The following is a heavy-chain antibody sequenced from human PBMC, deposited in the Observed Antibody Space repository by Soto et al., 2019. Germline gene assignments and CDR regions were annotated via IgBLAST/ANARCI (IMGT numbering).Heavy chain of an antibody. CDR1: GYTFTSYA. CDR3: ARALGGGDWFYYYYYGMDV. Sequence: ASVEVSCKASGYTFTSYAMHWVRQAPGQRLEWMGWINAGNGNTKYSQKFQGRVTITRDTSASTAYMELSSLRSEDTAVYYCARALGGGDWFYYYYYGMDVWGQGPTITV. V-gene: IGHV1-3*01. CDR2: INAGNGNT. J-gene: IGHJ6*02. D-gene: IGHD2-21*02.